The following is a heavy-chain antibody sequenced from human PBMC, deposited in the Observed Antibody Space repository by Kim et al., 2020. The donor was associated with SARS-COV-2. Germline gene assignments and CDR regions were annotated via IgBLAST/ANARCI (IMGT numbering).Heavy chain of an antibody. V-gene: IGHV3-23*01. Sequence: GGSLRLSCAASGFTFSSYAMTWVRQAPGKGLEWVSTISGSGGSTYYADSVKGRFTISRDNSKNTLYLLMNSLRAEDTAVYYCARDTRVGATTSYFDYWGQGTLVTVSS. CDR2: ISGSGGST. J-gene: IGHJ4*02. D-gene: IGHD1-26*01. CDR3: ARDTRVGATTSYFDY. CDR1: GFTFSSYA.